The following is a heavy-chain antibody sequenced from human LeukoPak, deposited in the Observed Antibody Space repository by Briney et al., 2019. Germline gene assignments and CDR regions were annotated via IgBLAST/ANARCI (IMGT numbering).Heavy chain of an antibody. J-gene: IGHJ4*02. V-gene: IGHV3-23*01. Sequence: GGSLRLSCAASGFTFSSYAMSWVRQAPGKGLEWVSAISGSGGSTYYADSVKGRFTISRDNSKNRLYLQMNSLRAEDTAVYYCAKDTQIVVATPGDYWGQGTLVTVSS. CDR1: GFTFSSYA. CDR3: AKDTQIVVATPGDY. CDR2: ISGSGGST. D-gene: IGHD3-22*01.